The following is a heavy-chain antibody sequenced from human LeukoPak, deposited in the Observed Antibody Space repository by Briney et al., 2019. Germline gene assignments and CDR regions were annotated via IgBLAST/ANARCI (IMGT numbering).Heavy chain of an antibody. CDR3: AREVDYYGSGTSAQDAFDI. D-gene: IGHD3-10*01. V-gene: IGHV3-11*05. Sequence: GRFTISRDNAKNSVYLQMNSLRAEDMAVYYCAREVDYYGSGTSAQDAFDIWGQGTMVTVSS. J-gene: IGHJ3*02.